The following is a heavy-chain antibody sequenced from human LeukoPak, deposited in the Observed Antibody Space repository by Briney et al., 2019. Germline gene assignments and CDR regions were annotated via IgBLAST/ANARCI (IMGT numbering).Heavy chain of an antibody. CDR3: ARRRGYSGYDLDY. Sequence: PGGSLRLSCAASGFTFSSYAMSWVRQAPGKGLEWVSAISGSGGSTYYADSVRGRFTISRDNSKNTLYLQMNSLRAEDTAVYYCARRRGYSGYDLDYWGQGTLVTVSS. D-gene: IGHD5-12*01. CDR2: ISGSGGST. J-gene: IGHJ4*02. V-gene: IGHV3-23*01. CDR1: GFTFSSYA.